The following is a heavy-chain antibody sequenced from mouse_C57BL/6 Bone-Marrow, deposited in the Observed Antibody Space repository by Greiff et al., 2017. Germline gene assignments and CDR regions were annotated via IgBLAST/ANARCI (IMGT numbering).Heavy chain of an antibody. Sequence: QVQLQQSGAELVRPGASVKMSCKASGYTFTSYNMHWVKQRPRQGLEWIGAIYPGNGDTSYNQKFKGKATLTVDKSSSTAYMQLSSLTSEDSAVYFCASSYGNYGFAYWGQGTLVTVSA. V-gene: IGHV1-12*01. D-gene: IGHD2-10*01. CDR3: ASSYGNYGFAY. CDR2: IYPGNGDT. J-gene: IGHJ3*01. CDR1: GYTFTSYN.